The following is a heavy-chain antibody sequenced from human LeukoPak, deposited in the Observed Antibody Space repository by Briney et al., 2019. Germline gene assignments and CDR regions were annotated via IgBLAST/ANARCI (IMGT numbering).Heavy chain of an antibody. V-gene: IGHV4-39*07. J-gene: IGHJ5*02. CDR2: LYYSGNT. Sequence: SETLSLTCTVSGGSISSSTFYWGWIRQPPGKGLEWIGSLYYSGNTYYNPSLNSRVTISLDTSNNQFSLKLSSVTAADTAVYYCARGLPKIDSGDYGGTWFDPWGQGTLVTVSS. CDR1: GGSISSSTFY. D-gene: IGHD4-17*01. CDR3: ARGLPKIDSGDYGGTWFDP.